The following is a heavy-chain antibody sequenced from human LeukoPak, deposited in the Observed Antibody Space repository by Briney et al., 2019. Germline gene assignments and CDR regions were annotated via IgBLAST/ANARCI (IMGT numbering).Heavy chain of an antibody. J-gene: IGHJ5*02. Sequence: SSQTLSLTCTVSGGSISSGSYYWSWIRQPAGKGLEWIGRIYTSGSTNYNPSLKSRVTISVDTSKNQFSLKLSSVTAADTAVYYCARVKSPADFWSGYPKGRWFDPWGQGTLGTVSS. CDR1: GGSISSGSYY. CDR3: ARVKSPADFWSGYPKGRWFDP. D-gene: IGHD3-3*01. CDR2: IYTSGST. V-gene: IGHV4-61*02.